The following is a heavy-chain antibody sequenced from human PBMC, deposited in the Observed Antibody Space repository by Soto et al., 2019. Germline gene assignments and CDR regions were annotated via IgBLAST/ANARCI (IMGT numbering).Heavy chain of an antibody. D-gene: IGHD6-6*01. CDR2: IRGSGDST. CDR1: GFTFSSYA. Sequence: EVQLLESGGGLVQPGGSLRLSCAASGFTFSSYAMSWVRQAPGKGLEWVSGIRGSGDSTLYGDSVKGRFSSSRDNSQNKLYLQMNRLGADDTAVYFCAKDSLALRPYYFCSWGQGTLVTVSS. J-gene: IGHJ4*02. V-gene: IGHV3-23*01. CDR3: AKDSLALRPYYFCS.